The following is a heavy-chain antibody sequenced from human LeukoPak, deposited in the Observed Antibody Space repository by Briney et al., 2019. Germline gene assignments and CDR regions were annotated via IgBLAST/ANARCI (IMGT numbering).Heavy chain of an antibody. CDR1: GGSISSSSYY. J-gene: IGHJ4*02. CDR2: IYYSGST. D-gene: IGHD6-13*01. V-gene: IGHV4-39*01. CDR3: ARLGAAAGTVDY. Sequence: PSETLSLTCTVSGGSISSSSYYWGWIRQPPGKGLEWIGSIYYSGSTYYNPSLKSRVTISVDTSKNQFSLKLSSVTAADTAVYYCARLGAAAGTVDYWAREPWSPSPQ.